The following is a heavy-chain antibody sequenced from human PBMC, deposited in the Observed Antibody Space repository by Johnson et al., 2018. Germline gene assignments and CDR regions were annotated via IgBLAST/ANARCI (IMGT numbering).Heavy chain of an antibody. Sequence: EVQLLESGGVVVQPGGSLRLSCAASGFTFDDYSMHWVRQAPGKGLEWVSLISWDGGSTYYADSVKGRFTISRDNRKNSLYLQMNSLRTEDTALYYCAKDISRVGIAAAGTVGFQHWGQGTLVTVSS. V-gene: IGHV3-43*01. CDR2: ISWDGGST. CDR3: AKDISRVGIAAAGTVGFQH. CDR1: GFTFDDYS. J-gene: IGHJ1*01. D-gene: IGHD6-13*01.